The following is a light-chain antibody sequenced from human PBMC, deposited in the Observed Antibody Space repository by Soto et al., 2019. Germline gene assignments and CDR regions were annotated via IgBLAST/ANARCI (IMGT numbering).Light chain of an antibody. V-gene: IGKV3-11*01. Sequence: EIFLTLSPDTLTLSPGERATLSCRASQSVGSHLAWYQQKPGQAPRLLMFDASNRATGIPARFSGSGSGTDFTLTISSLEPEDFAVYYCQHRSIWPVSFGQGTRLEI. CDR1: QSVGSH. J-gene: IGKJ5*01. CDR3: QHRSIWPVS. CDR2: DAS.